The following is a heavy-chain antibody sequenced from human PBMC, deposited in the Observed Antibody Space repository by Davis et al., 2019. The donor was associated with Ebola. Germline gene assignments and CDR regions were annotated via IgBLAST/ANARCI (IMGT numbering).Heavy chain of an antibody. J-gene: IGHJ6*02. Sequence: GESLKISCAASGFSFSTYAMYWVRQAPGKGLEWVAFVHYDGSTTYYADSVKGRFTFSRDNSKNSLYLQMNSLRTEDTAVYSCAKDVGYYAVDVWGPGTTVTVSS. V-gene: IGHV3-30*02. CDR1: GFSFSTYA. CDR2: VHYDGSTT. CDR3: AKDVGYYAVDV.